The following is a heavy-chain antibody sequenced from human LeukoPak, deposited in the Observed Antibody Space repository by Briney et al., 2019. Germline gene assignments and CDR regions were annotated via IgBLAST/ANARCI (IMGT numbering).Heavy chain of an antibody. V-gene: IGHV3-74*01. Sequence: GGSLRLSCAASGFTFSSYWMHWVRQAPGKGLVWVSRINSDGSSTSYADSVKGRFTISRDNANNSLYLHMNSLRAGDTAVYYCAREDILTGYDAFDIWGQGTMVTVSS. J-gene: IGHJ3*02. CDR1: GFTFSSYW. D-gene: IGHD3-9*01. CDR3: AREDILTGYDAFDI. CDR2: INSDGSST.